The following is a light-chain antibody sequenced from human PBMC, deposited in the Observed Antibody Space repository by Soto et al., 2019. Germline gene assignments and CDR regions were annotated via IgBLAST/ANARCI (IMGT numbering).Light chain of an antibody. V-gene: IGKV3-15*01. CDR3: QQYNDWPRLT. CDR1: QSVSSN. Sequence: EIVMTQSPATLSVSPGEGATLSCRASQSVSSNLAWYLQKPGQAPRLLIYGSSTRATGIPARFSGSGSGTEFTLTISSLQSEDFAVYYCQQYNDWPRLTFGGGTKVEIK. CDR2: GSS. J-gene: IGKJ4*01.